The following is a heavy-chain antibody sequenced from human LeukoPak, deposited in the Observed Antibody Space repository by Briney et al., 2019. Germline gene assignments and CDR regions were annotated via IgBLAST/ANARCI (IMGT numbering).Heavy chain of an antibody. J-gene: IGHJ3*02. CDR2: IWYDGSDK. CDR3: ARAGDAFDI. V-gene: IGHV3-33*01. Sequence: QTGGSLRLSCVASGFTLSSYGMHWVRQAPGKGLEWVAVIWYDGSDKYYTDSVKGRFTISRDNSKNTLYLQMNSLRAEDTAIYYCARAGDAFDIWGQGTMVTVSS. CDR1: GFTLSSYG.